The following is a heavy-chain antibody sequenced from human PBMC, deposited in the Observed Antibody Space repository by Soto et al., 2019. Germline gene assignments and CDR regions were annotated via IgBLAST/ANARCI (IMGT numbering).Heavy chain of an antibody. Sequence: GGSLRLSCVASGFAFSTVWMSWVRQAPGKGLEWVGLIKSASDGGTTDFAAPVKGRFSISRDDSKNTLYLQLNSLKTEDTAVYYCTTGFDFRGQGTLVTVS. CDR2: IKSASDGGTT. CDR1: GFAFSTVW. CDR3: TTGFDF. J-gene: IGHJ4*02. V-gene: IGHV3-15*01. D-gene: IGHD3-3*01.